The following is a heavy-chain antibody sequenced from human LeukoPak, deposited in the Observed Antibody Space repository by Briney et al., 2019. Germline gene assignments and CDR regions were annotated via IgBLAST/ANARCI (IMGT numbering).Heavy chain of an antibody. Sequence: PGGSLRLSCAASGFTFSSYAMSWVRQAPGKGLEWASAISGGGGSTDYSDSVKGRFTISRDNSRNTLYLQMNSLRAEDTAVYHCAKRGGFTFGDPFDYWGQGTLVTVSS. CDR3: AKRGGFTFGDPFDY. V-gene: IGHV3-23*01. D-gene: IGHD3-3*01. J-gene: IGHJ4*02. CDR1: GFTFSSYA. CDR2: ISGGGGST.